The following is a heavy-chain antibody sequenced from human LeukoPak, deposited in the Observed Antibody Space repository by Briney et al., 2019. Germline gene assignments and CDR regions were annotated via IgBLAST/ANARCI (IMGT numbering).Heavy chain of an antibody. CDR1: GFTVSSKY. CDR3: ATGYYFGSGSYGYLDY. CDR2: IYSSGDA. J-gene: IGHJ4*02. V-gene: IGHV3-53*01. D-gene: IGHD3-10*01. Sequence: GGSLRLSRAASGFTVSSKYMSWVRQTPGKGLQWVALIYSSGDAYTPDSVKGRFTISRDDSENTLYLQMDSLRADDTAVYYCATGYYFGSGSYGYLDYWGQGTLVTVSS.